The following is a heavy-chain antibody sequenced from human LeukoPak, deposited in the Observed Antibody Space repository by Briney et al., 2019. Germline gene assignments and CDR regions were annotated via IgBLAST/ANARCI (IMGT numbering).Heavy chain of an antibody. Sequence: ASVKVSCKASGYTFTSYGISWVRQAPGQGLEWMGWISAYNGNTNYAQKLQGRVTTTTDTSTSTAYMELRSLRSDDTAVYYCAGSLGGYYDSSGYFDIWGQGTMVTVSS. D-gene: IGHD3-22*01. CDR3: AGSLGGYYDSSGYFDI. CDR2: ISAYNGNT. V-gene: IGHV1-18*01. CDR1: GYTFTSYG. J-gene: IGHJ3*02.